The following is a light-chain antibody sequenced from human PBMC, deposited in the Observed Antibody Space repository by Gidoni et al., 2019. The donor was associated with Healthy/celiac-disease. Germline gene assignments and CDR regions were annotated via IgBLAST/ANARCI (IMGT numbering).Light chain of an antibody. CDR2: EGS. CDR3: CSYAGSWV. J-gene: IGLJ3*02. CDR1: SSDVGSYNL. V-gene: IGLV2-23*01. Sequence: QTAPTQPASVSGSPGQSITISCTGTSSDVGSYNLVSWYQQHPGKAPKLMIYEGSKRPSGVSNRFSGSKSGNTASLTISGLQAADEADYYCCSYAGSWVFGGGTKLTVL.